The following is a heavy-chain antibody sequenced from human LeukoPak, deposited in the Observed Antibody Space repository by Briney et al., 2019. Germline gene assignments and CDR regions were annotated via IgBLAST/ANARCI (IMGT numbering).Heavy chain of an antibody. D-gene: IGHD6-19*01. CDR1: GFTFSSYA. V-gene: IGHV3-30-3*01. Sequence: GRSLRLSCAASGFTFSSYAMHWVRQAPGKGLEWVAVISYDGSNKYYADSVKGRFTISRDNSKNTLYLQMNSLRAEDTAVYYCSGIAVAGTDFDYWGQGTLVTVSS. CDR2: ISYDGSNK. J-gene: IGHJ4*02. CDR3: SGIAVAGTDFDY.